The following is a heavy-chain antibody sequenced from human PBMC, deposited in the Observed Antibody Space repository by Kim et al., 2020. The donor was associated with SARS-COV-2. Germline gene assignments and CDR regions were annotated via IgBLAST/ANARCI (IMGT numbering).Heavy chain of an antibody. D-gene: IGHD1-26*01. V-gene: IGHV3-74*01. CDR3: TTLLLGATAPDN. CDR1: GLTFSSFW. J-gene: IGHJ4*02. CDR2: INPDGSRT. Sequence: GGSLRLSCAASGLTFSSFWMHWVRQAPGTGLMWVSLINPDGSRTFYADSVRGRFTISRDNAKNTLYLQMNSLRADDTAVYYCTTLLLGATAPDNWGQGTLVTVSS.